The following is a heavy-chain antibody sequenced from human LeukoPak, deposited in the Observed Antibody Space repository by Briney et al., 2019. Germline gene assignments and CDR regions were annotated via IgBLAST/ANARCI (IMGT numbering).Heavy chain of an antibody. Sequence: VASVKVSCKTSGYTFTDYDVHWVRQAPGQGLEWMGWISPNSASTNYAQRLQGRVTFTRDTSLSIAYMELSSLTSEDAAVYFCARGDFGETNTAFDVWGQGTLVAVSS. CDR2: ISPNSAST. D-gene: IGHD4-17*01. CDR3: ARGDFGETNTAFDV. J-gene: IGHJ3*01. CDR1: GYTFTDYD. V-gene: IGHV1-8*03.